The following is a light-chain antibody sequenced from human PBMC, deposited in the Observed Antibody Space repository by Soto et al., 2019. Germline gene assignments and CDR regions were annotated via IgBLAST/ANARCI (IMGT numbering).Light chain of an antibody. CDR1: QSVSSSY. CDR3: QQYDNWPLT. V-gene: IGKV3-15*01. Sequence: EIVLTQSPGTLSLSPGERATLSCRASQSVSSSYLAWYQQKPGQAPRFLIYGASTRATGIPARFSGSGSGTEFTLTISSLQPEDFAVYYCQQYDNWPLTFGGGTKVDIK. J-gene: IGKJ4*01. CDR2: GAS.